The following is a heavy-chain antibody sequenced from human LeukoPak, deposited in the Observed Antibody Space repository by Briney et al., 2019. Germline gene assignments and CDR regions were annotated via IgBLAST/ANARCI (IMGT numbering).Heavy chain of an antibody. J-gene: IGHJ4*02. Sequence: GRSLRLSCAASEITFRIYTMHWFRQAPGKGLEWAAVISNDGSYINYADSVKGRFTISRDYSKNTLYLQMDSLRAEDTAVYYCAKLPLVGTYFDYWGQGTLVTVSS. V-gene: IGHV3-30*04. CDR3: AKLPLVGTYFDY. D-gene: IGHD1-26*01. CDR2: ISNDGSYI. CDR1: EITFRIYT.